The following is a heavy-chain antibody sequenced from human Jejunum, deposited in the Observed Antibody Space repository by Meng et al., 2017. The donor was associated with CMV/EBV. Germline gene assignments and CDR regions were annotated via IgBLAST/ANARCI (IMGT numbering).Heavy chain of an antibody. CDR2: VDYTGGA. CDR1: GASVHSRDFY. J-gene: IGHJ4*02. CDR3: ARDSLSGGSNF. D-gene: IGHD3-16*01. V-gene: IGHV4-61*08. Sequence: TVSGASVHSRDFYWSWIRQPPGGGLEWIGYVDYTGGANYNSSLESRVVISVDISKNQISLELHTVTAADTAVYFCARDSLSGGSNFWGQGTLVTVSS.